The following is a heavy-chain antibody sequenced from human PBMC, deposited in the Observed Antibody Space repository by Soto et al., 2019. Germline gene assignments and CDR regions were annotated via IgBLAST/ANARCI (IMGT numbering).Heavy chain of an antibody. CDR1: GFTFSSYG. Sequence: QVQLVESGGGVVQPGRSLRLSCAASGFTFSSYGMHWVRQAPGKGLEWAAVISDDGSNKYYADSVKGRFTISRDNSKKKLYLQMNSLRADDTAVYYCAKELGYCSSTSCHPLGYFDLWGRGTLVTVSS. CDR2: ISDDGSNK. D-gene: IGHD2-2*01. J-gene: IGHJ2*01. CDR3: AKELGYCSSTSCHPLGYFDL. V-gene: IGHV3-30*18.